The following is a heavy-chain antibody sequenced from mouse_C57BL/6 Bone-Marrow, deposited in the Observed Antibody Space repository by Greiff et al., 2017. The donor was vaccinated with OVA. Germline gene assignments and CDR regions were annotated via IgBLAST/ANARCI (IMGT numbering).Heavy chain of an antibody. D-gene: IGHD1-1*01. CDR1: GFNIKDYY. CDR2: IDPENGDT. Sequence: VQLKESGAELVRPGASVKLSCTASGFNIKDYYMHWVKQRPEQGLEWIGWIDPENGDTDYASKFQGKATITADTSSNTAYLQLSSLTSEDTAVYYCTTGPCTTVVATDFDYWGQGTTLTVSS. V-gene: IGHV14-4*01. CDR3: TTGPCTTVVATDFDY. J-gene: IGHJ2*01.